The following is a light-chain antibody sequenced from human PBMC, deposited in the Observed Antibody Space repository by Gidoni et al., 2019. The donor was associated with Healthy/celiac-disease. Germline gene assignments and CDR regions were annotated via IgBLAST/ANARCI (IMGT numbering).Light chain of an antibody. CDR2: DAS. CDR1: QSVSSY. CDR3: QQRSNWPPPMYT. V-gene: IGKV3-11*01. J-gene: IGKJ2*01. Sequence: EIVLTQSPATLSLSPGERATLSCRASQSVSSYLAWYQQKPGQAPRLLIYDASNRATCIPARFSGSGSGTDFTLTISSLEPEDFAVYYCQQRSNWPPPMYTFGQGTKLEIK.